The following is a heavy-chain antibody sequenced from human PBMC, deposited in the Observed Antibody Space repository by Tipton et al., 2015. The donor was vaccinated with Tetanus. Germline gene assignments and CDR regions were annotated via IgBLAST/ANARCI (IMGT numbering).Heavy chain of an antibody. CDR3: ATQTDNWFDP. CDR1: GGSFSGHY. V-gene: IGHV4-59*04. J-gene: IGHJ5*02. Sequence: TLSLTCAVSGGSFSGHYWAWIRQPPGKGLEWIGNVYYNGNTYYNASLESRVTISIDRSRNQFSLKVTSVTAADTAVYYCATQTDNWFDPWGQGILVTVSS. CDR2: VYYNGNT.